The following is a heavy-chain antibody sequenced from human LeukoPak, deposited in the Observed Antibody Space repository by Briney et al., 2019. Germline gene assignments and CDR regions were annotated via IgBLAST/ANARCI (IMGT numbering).Heavy chain of an antibody. Sequence: GGSLRLSCAASGVTVGNNYMSWVRQAPGKGLEWVSLIYSGGSTHYADSVKGRFTISRDNSKNTLYLQMNGLRVDDTAVYYCARDPPAVAANTYGWGQGTLVTVSS. V-gene: IGHV3-66*01. CDR1: GVTVGNNY. CDR3: ARDPPAVAANTYG. J-gene: IGHJ4*02. CDR2: IYSGGST. D-gene: IGHD6-6*01.